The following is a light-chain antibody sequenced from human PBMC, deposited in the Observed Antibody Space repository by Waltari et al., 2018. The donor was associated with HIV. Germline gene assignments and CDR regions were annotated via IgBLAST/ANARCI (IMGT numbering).Light chain of an antibody. Sequence: SYELTQPSSVSVSPGQTAKITCSGDLLTEKYARWFQQKPGQAPVLLIFKDSGRPSGIPEGFPGSRSESTVTLTISGAQVEDEGDYYCYSAANNNLRIFGGGTKLTVL. V-gene: IGLV3-27*01. CDR1: LLTEKY. CDR2: KDS. CDR3: YSAANNNLRI. J-gene: IGLJ2*01.